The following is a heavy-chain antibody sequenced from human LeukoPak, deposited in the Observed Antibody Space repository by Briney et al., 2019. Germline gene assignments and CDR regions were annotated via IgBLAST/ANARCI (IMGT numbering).Heavy chain of an antibody. CDR1: GFTVSSNY. D-gene: IGHD3-22*01. CDR2: IYSGGST. V-gene: IGHV3-53*01. CDR3: ARDQGYYDSSGYPYWYFDL. J-gene: IGHJ2*01. Sequence: SGGSLRLSCAASGFTVSSNYMSWVRQAPGKGLEWVSVIYSGGSTYYADSVKGRFTISRDNSKNTLYLQMNSLRAEDTAVYYCARDQGYYDSSGYPYWYFDLWGRGTLVTVSS.